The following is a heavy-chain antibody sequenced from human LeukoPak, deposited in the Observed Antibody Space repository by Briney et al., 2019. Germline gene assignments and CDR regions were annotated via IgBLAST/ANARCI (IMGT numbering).Heavy chain of an antibody. J-gene: IGHJ4*02. Sequence: GGSLRLSCAASGFTFSSYWMHWVRQAPGKGLMWVSRINSDGSSTSYADSVKGRFTISRDNAKNTLYLQINSLRAEDTAVYYCARARRGYSYGTLGYWGQGTLVTVSS. CDR3: ARARRGYSYGTLGY. V-gene: IGHV3-74*01. CDR2: INSDGSST. CDR1: GFTFSSYW. D-gene: IGHD5-18*01.